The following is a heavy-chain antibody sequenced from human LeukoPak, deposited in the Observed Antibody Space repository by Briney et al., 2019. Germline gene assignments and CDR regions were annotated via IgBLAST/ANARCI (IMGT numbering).Heavy chain of an antibody. J-gene: IGHJ4*02. CDR3: ARGGVGATIRSEALDSPFDY. V-gene: IGHV4-30-2*01. CDR1: GGSISSGGYY. Sequence: SQTLSLTCTVSGGSISSGGYYWSWIRQPPGKGLEWIGYIYHSGSTYYNPSLKSRVTISVDRSKNQFSLKLSSVTAADTAVYYCARGGVGATIRSEALDSPFDYWGQGTLVTVSS. CDR2: IYHSGST. D-gene: IGHD1-26*01.